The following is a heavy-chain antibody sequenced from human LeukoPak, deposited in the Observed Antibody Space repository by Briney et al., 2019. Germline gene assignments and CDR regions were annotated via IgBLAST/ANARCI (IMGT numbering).Heavy chain of an antibody. CDR2: IKSKTDGGTT. V-gene: IGHV3-15*01. CDR1: GFTFSNAW. D-gene: IGHD2-2*01. J-gene: IGHJ4*02. CDR3: TTDPPANEVVTAAMWISLDY. Sequence: GGSLRLSCAASGFTFSNAWMSWVRQAPGKGLEWVGRIKSKTDGGTTDYAAPVKGSFTISRDDSKNTLYLQMTSLKTEDAAVYYCTTDPPANEVVTAAMWISLDYWGQGTLVTVSS.